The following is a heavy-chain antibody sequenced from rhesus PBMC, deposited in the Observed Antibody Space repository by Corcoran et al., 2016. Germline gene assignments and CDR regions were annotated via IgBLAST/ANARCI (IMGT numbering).Heavy chain of an antibody. J-gene: IGHJ4*01. D-gene: IGHD6-25*01. CDR1: GGSISSGYYY. CDR2: ITYIGST. Sequence: QVQLQESGPGLVKPSETLSLTCAVSGGSISSGYYYFSWIRQPPGKGLEWIGYITYIGSTSYNPSLKSRVPIARDTSQNQFSLKLSSVTAADTAVYYCASLAAAGYWGQGVLVTVSS. CDR3: ASLAAAGY. V-gene: IGHV4-122*02.